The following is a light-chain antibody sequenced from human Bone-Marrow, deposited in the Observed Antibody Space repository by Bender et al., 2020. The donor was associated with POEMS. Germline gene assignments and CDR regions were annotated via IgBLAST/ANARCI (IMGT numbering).Light chain of an antibody. Sequence: QSVLTQSPSASGTPGQSVTISCSGTSSNFGNNAANWYQHVPGTAPKPLIYSNNQQPSGLPDRFSASTSGTTASLAISGLHSDDEADYYCSSWDDSLNGWVFGGGTKLTVL. CDR1: SSNFGNNA. CDR3: SSWDDSLNGWV. V-gene: IGLV1-44*01. CDR2: SNN. J-gene: IGLJ3*02.